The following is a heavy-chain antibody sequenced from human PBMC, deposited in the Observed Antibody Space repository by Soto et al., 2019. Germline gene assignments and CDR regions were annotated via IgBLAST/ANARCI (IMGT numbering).Heavy chain of an antibody. J-gene: IGHJ4*02. V-gene: IGHV4-34*01. CDR1: GGSFSGYY. CDR3: ARVSVAGTRFDY. D-gene: IGHD6-19*01. CDR2: INHSGST. Sequence: SETLSLTCAVYGGSFSGYYWTWIRQPPGTGLEWIGEINHSGSTNYNPSLRSRVTISVDKSKNQFSLKLSSVTAADTAVYYCARVSVAGTRFDYWGQGTLVT.